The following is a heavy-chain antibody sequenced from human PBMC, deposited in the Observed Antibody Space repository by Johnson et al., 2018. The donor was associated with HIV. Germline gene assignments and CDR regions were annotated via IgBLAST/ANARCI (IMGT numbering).Heavy chain of an antibody. CDR3: ARALSIAAEEDI. V-gene: IGHV3-30*02. CDR1: GFTFSNYD. D-gene: IGHD6-6*01. CDR2: IRYDGSSK. Sequence: QVKLVESGGGVVQPGGSLRLSCAASGFTFSNYDMHWVHQAPGKGLEWVSFIRYDGSSKYYADSVKGRFTISRDNSKNTLYLQMNSLRAEDTAVYYCARALSIAAEEDIWGQGTMVTVSS. J-gene: IGHJ3*02.